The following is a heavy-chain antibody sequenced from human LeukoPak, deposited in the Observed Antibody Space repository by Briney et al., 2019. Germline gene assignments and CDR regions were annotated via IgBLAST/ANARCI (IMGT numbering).Heavy chain of an antibody. CDR3: AKDDKPDGNRYFDY. J-gene: IGHJ4*02. V-gene: IGHV3-7*01. CDR2: IHQHGNEK. CDR1: GFTFSNYW. Sequence: GGSLRLSCAASGFTFSNYWMSWVRQAPGKGLEWVASIHQHGNEKYFVDSVRGRFTISRDNAKNSLYLQMNSLRAEDSAVYYCAKDDKPDGNRYFDYWGQGTPVTVSS. D-gene: IGHD1-1*01.